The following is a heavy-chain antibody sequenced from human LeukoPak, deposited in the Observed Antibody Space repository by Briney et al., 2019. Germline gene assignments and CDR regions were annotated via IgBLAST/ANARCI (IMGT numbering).Heavy chain of an antibody. V-gene: IGHV3-23*01. CDR1: GFTFSSYA. CDR2: ISGSGGTT. J-gene: IGHJ4*02. D-gene: IGHD1-26*01. Sequence: GGSLRLSCAASGFTFSSYAMSWVRQAPGKGLEWVSAISGSGGTTYYADSVKGRFTISRDNSKNTLYLQMNSLRAEDTAVYYCAKVFVRYHEADYWGQGTPVTVSS. CDR3: AKVFVRYHEADY.